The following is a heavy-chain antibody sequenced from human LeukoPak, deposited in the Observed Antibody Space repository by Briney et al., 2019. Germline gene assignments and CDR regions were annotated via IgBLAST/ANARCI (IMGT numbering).Heavy chain of an antibody. V-gene: IGHV4-59*11. D-gene: IGHD4-17*01. CDR1: GDSMNSHY. CDR2: ISYIGST. CDR3: ARDPTTVTKGLDI. J-gene: IGHJ3*02. Sequence: SETLSLTCTVSGDSMNSHYWSWIRQPPGKELEWIGYISYIGSTNYNPSLKSRVTISVDTSKNQFSLKLSSVTAADTAVYYCARDPTTVTKGLDIWGKGTMVTVSS.